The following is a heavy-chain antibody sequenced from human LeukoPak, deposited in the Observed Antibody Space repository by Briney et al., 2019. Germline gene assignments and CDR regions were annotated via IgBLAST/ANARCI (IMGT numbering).Heavy chain of an antibody. D-gene: IGHD1-26*01. Sequence: GGSLRLSCVASGFIFDDYGMSWVRQVPGKGLEWVSGINWNGGSTGYADSVKGRFTISRNNAKNSLYLQMHSLRAEDTALYYCARDPESIVGPQGGGYWGQGTLVIVSS. CDR1: GFIFDDYG. CDR3: ARDPESIVGPQGGGY. CDR2: INWNGGST. V-gene: IGHV3-20*04. J-gene: IGHJ4*02.